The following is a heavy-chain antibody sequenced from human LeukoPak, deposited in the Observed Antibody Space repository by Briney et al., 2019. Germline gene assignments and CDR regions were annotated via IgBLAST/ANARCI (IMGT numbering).Heavy chain of an antibody. CDR3: ASLSCHPSLCWFDP. V-gene: IGHV4-39*07. CDR2: IYYSGST. Sequence: SETLSLTCTVSGGSISSSSYYWGWIRQPPGKGLEWIGSIYYSGSTYYNPSLKSRVTISVDTSKNQFSLKLSSVTAADTAVYYFASLSCHPSLCWFDPWGQGTLVTVSS. CDR1: GGSISSSSYY. J-gene: IGHJ5*02. D-gene: IGHD2-2*01.